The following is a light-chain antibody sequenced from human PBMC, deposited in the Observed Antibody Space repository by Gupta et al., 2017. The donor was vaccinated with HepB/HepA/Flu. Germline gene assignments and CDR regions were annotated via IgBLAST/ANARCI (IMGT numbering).Light chain of an antibody. Sequence: DIQMTQSPSSLSASVGDRVTITCRASQSISSYLNWYQQKPGKAPKLLIYAASSLQSGVPSRFSGSGSGTDFTLTISSLQPEDFATYYCQQSYTIPLTFGLGTKVETK. CDR3: QQSYTIPLT. V-gene: IGKV1-39*01. CDR2: AAS. CDR1: QSISSY. J-gene: IGKJ1*01.